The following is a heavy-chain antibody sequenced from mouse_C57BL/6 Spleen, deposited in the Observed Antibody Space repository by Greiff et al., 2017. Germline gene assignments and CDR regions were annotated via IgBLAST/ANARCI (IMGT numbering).Heavy chain of an antibody. J-gene: IGHJ4*01. CDR3: ARSYYGSSYDYAMDY. V-gene: IGHV5-16*01. D-gene: IGHD1-1*01. CDR1: GFTFSDYY. Sequence: EVKLVESEGGLVQPGSSMKLSCTASGFTFSDYYMAWVRQVPEKGLEWVANINHDGSSTYYLDSLKSRFIISRDNAKNILYLQMSSLKSEDTATYYCARSYYGSSYDYAMDYWGQGTSVTVSS. CDR2: INHDGSST.